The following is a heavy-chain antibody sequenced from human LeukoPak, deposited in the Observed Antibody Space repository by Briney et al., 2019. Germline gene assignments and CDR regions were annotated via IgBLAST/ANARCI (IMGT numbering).Heavy chain of an antibody. J-gene: IGHJ3*01. CDR1: GLTFSNYW. D-gene: IGHD5-18*01. V-gene: IGHV3-7*03. CDR2: IKQDGSQR. CDR3: AEDRERRGFSSGFSLALDV. Sequence: GSLRLSCEASGLTFSNYWMHWVRQAPGKGLEWVADIKQDGSQRYYVDSVKGRFTISRDNAKNSLYLEMIRLRAEDTAVYYCAEDRERRGFSSGFSLALDVWGQGTMVTVSS.